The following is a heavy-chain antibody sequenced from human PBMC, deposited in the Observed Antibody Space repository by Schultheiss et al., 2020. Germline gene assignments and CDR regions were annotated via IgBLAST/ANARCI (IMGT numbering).Heavy chain of an antibody. CDR2: ISGSGGST. CDR1: GFTFSSYA. V-gene: IGHV3-23*01. CDR3: AKGYYYDSSGYYYPSPDY. J-gene: IGHJ4*02. Sequence: GVSLRLSCAASGFTFSSYAMSWVRQAPGKGLEWVSAISGSGGSTYYADSVKGRFTISRDNSKNTLYLQMNSLRAEDTAVYYCAKGYYYDSSGYYYPSPDYWGQGTLVTVSS. D-gene: IGHD3-22*01.